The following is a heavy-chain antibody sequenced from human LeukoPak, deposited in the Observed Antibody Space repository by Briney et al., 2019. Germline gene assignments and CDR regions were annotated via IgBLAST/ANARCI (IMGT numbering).Heavy chain of an antibody. CDR1: GFTFSSYG. CDR3: AKDLLRYCSSTSCYTGMDV. D-gene: IGHD2-2*02. CDR2: IRYDGSNK. J-gene: IGHJ6*03. V-gene: IGHV3-30*02. Sequence: GGSLRLSCAASGFTFSSYGMHWVRQAPGKGLEWVAFIRYDGSNKYYADSVKGRFTISRDNSKNTLYLQMNSLRAEDTAVYYCAKDLLRYCSSTSCYTGMDVWGKGTTVTVSS.